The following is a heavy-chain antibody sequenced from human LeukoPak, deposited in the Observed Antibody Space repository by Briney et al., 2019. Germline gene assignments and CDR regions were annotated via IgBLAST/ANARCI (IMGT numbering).Heavy chain of an antibody. CDR2: INHSGST. Sequence: GSLRLSCAASGFTFSRYWMNWVRQPPGKGLEWIGEINHSGSTNYNPSLKSRVTISVDTSKNQFSLKLSSVTAADTAVYYCARVDKNGGTSFDYWGQGTLVTVSS. V-gene: IGHV4-34*01. D-gene: IGHD2-8*01. CDR3: ARVDKNGGTSFDY. CDR1: GFTFSRYW. J-gene: IGHJ4*02.